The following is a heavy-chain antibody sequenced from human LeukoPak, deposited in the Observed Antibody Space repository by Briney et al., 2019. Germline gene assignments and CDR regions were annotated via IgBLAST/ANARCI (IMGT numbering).Heavy chain of an antibody. D-gene: IGHD5-18*01. V-gene: IGHV3-7*01. Sequence: GGSLRLSCAASGFTFSTYWMSWVRQAPGKGLEWVAKIKPDGSEKYYADSVKGRFTISRDKAKNSLYLQMNSLRDEDTAVYYCARGGYSYGHDYWGQGTLVTVSS. CDR3: ARGGYSYGHDY. J-gene: IGHJ4*02. CDR1: GFTFSTYW. CDR2: IKPDGSEK.